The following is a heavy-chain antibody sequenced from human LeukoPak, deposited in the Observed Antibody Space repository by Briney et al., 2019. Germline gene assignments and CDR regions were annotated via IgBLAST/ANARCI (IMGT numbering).Heavy chain of an antibody. V-gene: IGHV3-30*18. D-gene: IGHD3-22*01. CDR3: AKDLSYDSSGVDY. Sequence: GGSLRLSRAASGFTFSSYGMHWVRQAPGKGLEWVAALSYDESSKYYADSVKGRFTISRDNSKNTLYLQMNSLRAEDTALYYCAKDLSYDSSGVDYWGQGTLVTVSS. J-gene: IGHJ4*02. CDR1: GFTFSSYG. CDR2: LSYDESSK.